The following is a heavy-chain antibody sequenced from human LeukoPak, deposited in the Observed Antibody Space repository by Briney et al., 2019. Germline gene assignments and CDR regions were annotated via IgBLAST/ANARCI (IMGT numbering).Heavy chain of an antibody. D-gene: IGHD1-26*01. CDR1: GYTFTSYV. V-gene: IGHV1-18*01. CDR2: ISAYNGNT. Sequence: GASVKVSCQASGYTFTSYVISWVRQAPGQGLEWMGWISAYNGNTNYAQKLQCRVTMTTDTSTSTAYMELRSLRSDDTAVYYCARDQSGSYPDPIVYWGQGTLVTVSS. J-gene: IGHJ4*02. CDR3: ARDQSGSYPDPIVY.